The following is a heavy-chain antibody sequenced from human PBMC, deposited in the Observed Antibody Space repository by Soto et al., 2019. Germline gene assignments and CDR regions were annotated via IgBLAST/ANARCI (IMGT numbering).Heavy chain of an antibody. V-gene: IGHV1-3*05. CDR3: ARSAVSPFGGLIGPFDY. D-gene: IGHD3-16*02. Sequence: QVQLVQSGAEEKKPGASVTVSCKASGFTFTKNAIHWVRQAPGQRPEWMGWINAANGNTKYSQKFQGRVTIIRVTSASTANMELTSLRSEDTAVYYCARSAVSPFGGLIGPFDYWGQGTLVTVSS. J-gene: IGHJ4*02. CDR2: INAANGNT. CDR1: GFTFTKNA.